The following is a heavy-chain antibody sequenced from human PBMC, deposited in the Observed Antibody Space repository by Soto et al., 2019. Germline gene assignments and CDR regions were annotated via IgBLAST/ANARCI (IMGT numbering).Heavy chain of an antibody. V-gene: IGHV1-2*02. Sequence: ASVKVSCKASGYTFTGYYMHWVRQAPGQGLEWMGWINPNSGGTNYAQKFQGRVTMTKNTLYLQMNRLRAEDTAVYYCAKDSIAVAGTLPCDYWGQRTLVTVSS. CDR2: INPNSGGT. CDR1: GYTFTGYY. J-gene: IGHJ4*02. D-gene: IGHD6-19*01. CDR3: AKDSIAVAGTLPCDY.